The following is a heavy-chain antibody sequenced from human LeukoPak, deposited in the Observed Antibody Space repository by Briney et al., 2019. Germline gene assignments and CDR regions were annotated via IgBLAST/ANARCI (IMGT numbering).Heavy chain of an antibody. V-gene: IGHV1-2*02. D-gene: IGHD4-17*01. J-gene: IGHJ4*02. CDR2: INPNSGGT. CDR3: ARVHGYYIGLYYSDY. CDR1: GYTFTGYY. Sequence: ASVKVSCKASGYTFTGYYMHWVRQAPGQGLEWMGWINPNSGGTNYAQKFQGRVTMTRDTSISTAYMELSRLRSDDTAVYYCARVHGYYIGLYYSDYWGQGTLVTVSS.